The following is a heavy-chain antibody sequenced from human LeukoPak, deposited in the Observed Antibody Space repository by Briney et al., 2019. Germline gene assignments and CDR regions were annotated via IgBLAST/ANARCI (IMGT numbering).Heavy chain of an antibody. CDR2: MSSYYGNT. CDR3: ARTVLLWFGGFYYYYYMDV. Sequence: ASVKVSCKACGYTFTSHGISWVRQAPGQGLEWMGWMSSYYGNTNYAQKLQHRVTMTTDTSTRTAYMELRSLRSDDTAVYYCARTVLLWFGGFYYYYYMDVWGKGTTVTISS. J-gene: IGHJ6*03. V-gene: IGHV1-18*01. CDR1: GYTFTSHG. D-gene: IGHD3-10*01.